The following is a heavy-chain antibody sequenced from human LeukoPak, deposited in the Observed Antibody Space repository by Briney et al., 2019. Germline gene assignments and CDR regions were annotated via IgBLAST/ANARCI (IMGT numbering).Heavy chain of an antibody. CDR2: IDKKDKGYATAT. D-gene: IGHD1-26*01. CDR1: GFTFSGYA. CDR3: TRDSGTYTWFDP. V-gene: IGHV3-73*01. Sequence: EPGGSLRLSCAASGFTFSGYAIHWVRQSSGKGLEWVGRIDKKDKGYATATAYAASVKGRFTISRDDSINTAYLQMKSLKTEDTALYYCTRDSGTYTWFDPWGQGTRVTVSS. J-gene: IGHJ5*02.